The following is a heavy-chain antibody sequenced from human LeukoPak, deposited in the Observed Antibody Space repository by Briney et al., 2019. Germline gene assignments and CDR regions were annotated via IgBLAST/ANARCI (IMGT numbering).Heavy chain of an antibody. V-gene: IGHV3-23*01. D-gene: IGHD4-17*01. CDR2: ISGSGGST. J-gene: IGHJ6*02. CDR3: AKSDTYGDSYYYYGMDV. CDR1: GFTFSSYA. Sequence: GGSLRLSCAASGFTFSSYAMSWVRQAPGKGLEWVSAISGSGGSTYYADSVKGRFTISRDNSKNTLYLQMNSLRAEDTAVYYCAKSDTYGDSYYYYGMDVWGQGTTVTVSS.